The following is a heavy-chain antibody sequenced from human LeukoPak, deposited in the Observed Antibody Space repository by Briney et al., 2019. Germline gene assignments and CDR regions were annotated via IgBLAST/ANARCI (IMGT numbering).Heavy chain of an antibody. CDR1: GGTFSSYA. D-gene: IGHD6-6*01. CDR2: IIPIFGTA. CDR3: ARDPAARLPGYYYYYYGMDV. J-gene: IGHJ6*02. V-gene: IGHV1-69*01. Sequence: SVKVSCTASGGTFSSYAISWVRQAPGQGLEWMGGIIPIFGTANYAQKFQGRVTITADESTSTAYMELSSLRSEDTAVYYCARDPAARLPGYYYYYYGMDVWGQGTTVTVSS.